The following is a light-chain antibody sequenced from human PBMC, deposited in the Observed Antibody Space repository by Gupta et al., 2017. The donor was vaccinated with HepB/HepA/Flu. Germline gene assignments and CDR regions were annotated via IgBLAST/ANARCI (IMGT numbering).Light chain of an antibody. CDR3: GTWEDTLRIV. Sequence: QSVLTQPPSVSAVARQKVTISCSGSSSNIGKNYVSWYQQFPGTAPKLLIYENNRRPAGIPDRFSASTSGTTATLAITGVQTGDEANYYCGTWEDTLRIVFGGGTRLTVL. CDR1: SSNIGKNY. CDR2: ENN. V-gene: IGLV1-51*01. J-gene: IGLJ2*01.